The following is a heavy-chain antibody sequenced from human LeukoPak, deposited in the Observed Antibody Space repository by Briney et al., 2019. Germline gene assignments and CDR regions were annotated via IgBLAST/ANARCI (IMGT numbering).Heavy chain of an antibody. V-gene: IGHV3-64*01. CDR1: GFTFYTYG. Sequence: GGSLRLSCAASGFTFYTYGMHWVRQAPGKGLEYVSGIGPDGGTTYYANSVKGRFTISRDNAKYMLYLQMDSLTPDGLAVYYCARGAQLTDYWGQGTLVTVSS. J-gene: IGHJ4*02. D-gene: IGHD6-13*01. CDR2: IGPDGGTT. CDR3: ARGAQLTDY.